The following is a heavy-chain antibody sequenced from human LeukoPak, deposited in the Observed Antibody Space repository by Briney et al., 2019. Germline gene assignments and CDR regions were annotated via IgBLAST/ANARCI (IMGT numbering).Heavy chain of an antibody. V-gene: IGHV1-24*01. Sequence: ASVKVSCKVSGYTLTELSMHWVRQAPGKGLEWMGGFDPEDGETIYAQKFQGRVTMTEATSTDTAYMELSSLRSEDTAVYYCATGKYSSSWEGLLDYWGQGTLVTVSS. CDR2: FDPEDGET. J-gene: IGHJ4*02. CDR1: GYTLTELS. D-gene: IGHD6-13*01. CDR3: ATGKYSSSWEGLLDY.